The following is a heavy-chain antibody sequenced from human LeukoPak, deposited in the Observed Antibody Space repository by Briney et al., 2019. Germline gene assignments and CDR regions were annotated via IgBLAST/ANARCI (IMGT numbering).Heavy chain of an antibody. V-gene: IGHV7-4-1*02. J-gene: IGHJ4*02. Sequence: GASVKVSCKASGYTLTSYAMNWVRQPPGQGLEGMGWINTNTGNPTYAQGFTGRFVFSLDTSVSTAYLQISSLKAEDTAVYYCARSRLDGDGDYVSDCVDYWGQGTLVTVSS. CDR3: ARSRLDGDGDYVSDCVDY. CDR1: GYTLTSYA. D-gene: IGHD4-17*01. CDR2: INTNTGNP.